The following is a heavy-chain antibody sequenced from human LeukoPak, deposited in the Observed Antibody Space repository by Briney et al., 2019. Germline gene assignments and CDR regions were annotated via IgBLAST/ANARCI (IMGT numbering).Heavy chain of an antibody. J-gene: IGHJ4*02. Sequence: GGSLRLSCAASGFPFSSYWMHWVRQAPGKGLVWVSRVNIDGSNTNYADSVKGRFTISRDNAKNTLYLLMDSLRAEDTAVYYCSRSLGGAYDYWGQGTLVTVSS. V-gene: IGHV3-74*01. CDR1: GFPFSSYW. CDR2: VNIDGSNT. CDR3: SRSLGGAYDY. D-gene: IGHD1-26*01.